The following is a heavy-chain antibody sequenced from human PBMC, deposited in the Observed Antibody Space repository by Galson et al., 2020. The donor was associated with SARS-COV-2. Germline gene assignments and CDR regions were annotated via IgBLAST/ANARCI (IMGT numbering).Heavy chain of an antibody. CDR1: GYNFSSYV. V-gene: IGHV3-64*02. D-gene: IGHD2-15*01. Sequence: GESLKIFCAASGYNFSSYVMHWVRQAPGKGLEYVSAISSNGGSTYYADSVKGRFTISRDNSKNTLYLQMGNLRAEDMAVYYCARSIYCSGGSCYSYYLQHWGQGTRVTVSS. J-gene: IGHJ1*01. CDR2: ISSNGGST. CDR3: ARSIYCSGGSCYSYYLQH.